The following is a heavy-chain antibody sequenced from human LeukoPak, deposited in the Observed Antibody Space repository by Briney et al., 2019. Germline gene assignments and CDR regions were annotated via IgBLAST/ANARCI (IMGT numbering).Heavy chain of an antibody. J-gene: IGHJ4*02. CDR2: IYYSGST. CDR1: GGSISSGGYY. V-gene: IGHV4-61*08. CDR3: ARRRTYYYDSSGYAYFDY. D-gene: IGHD3-22*01. Sequence: SETLSLTCTVSGGSISSGGYYWSWLRQPPGTGLEWIGYIYYSGSTNYNPSLKSRVTISVDTSKNQFSLKLSSVTAADTAVYYCARRRTYYYDSSGYAYFDYWGQGTLVTVSS.